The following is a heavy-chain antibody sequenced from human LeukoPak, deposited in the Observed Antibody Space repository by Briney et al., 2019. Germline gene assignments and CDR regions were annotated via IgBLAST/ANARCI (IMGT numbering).Heavy chain of an antibody. D-gene: IGHD3-9*01. Sequence: GRSLRLSCAASGFTFDDYAMHWVRQAPGKGLEWVSGISWNSGSIGYADSVKGRFTISRDNAKNSLYLQMNSLRAEDTALYYCARDKGRYDIWGQGTMVTVSS. V-gene: IGHV3-9*01. J-gene: IGHJ3*02. CDR3: ARDKGRYDI. CDR1: GFTFDDYA. CDR2: ISWNSGSI.